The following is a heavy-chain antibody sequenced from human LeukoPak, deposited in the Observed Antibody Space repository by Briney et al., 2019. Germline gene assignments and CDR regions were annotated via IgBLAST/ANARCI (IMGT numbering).Heavy chain of an antibody. CDR3: ARSNQADDY. Sequence: GGSLRLSCAASGFTFSFYRMYWGRQGPGQGLGWVSRINPGGSSTAYADSVKGRFNISRDNAKNTLYLQMDSLRADDTGVYYCARSNQADDYWGQGTLVTVSS. V-gene: IGHV3-74*01. CDR2: INPGGSST. J-gene: IGHJ4*02. D-gene: IGHD1-14*01. CDR1: GFTFSFYR.